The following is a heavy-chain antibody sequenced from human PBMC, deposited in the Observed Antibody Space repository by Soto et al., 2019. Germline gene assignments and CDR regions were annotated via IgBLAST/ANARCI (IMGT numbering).Heavy chain of an antibody. CDR1: GFTFSSYP. CDR3: AKVITTDFSYCYGMYA. J-gene: IGHJ6*02. Sequence: EVQLLESGGSLVQPGGSLRLSCAASGFTFSSYPMVWVRQAPGKGLESISSISGSGTSYYADSVKGRFTISRDNSENTLYLQMNSLISEDTALYFYAKVITTDFSYCYGMYACGQGTTVNVSS. CDR2: ISGSGTS. D-gene: IGHD1-26*01. V-gene: IGHV3-23*01.